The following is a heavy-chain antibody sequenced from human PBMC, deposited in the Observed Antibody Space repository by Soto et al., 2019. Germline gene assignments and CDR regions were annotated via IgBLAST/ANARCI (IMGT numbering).Heavy chain of an antibody. Sequence: ASVKVSCKASGYTFTSYGISWVRQAPGQGLEWMGWISAYNGNTNYAQKLQGRVTMTTDTSTSTAYMELRSLRSDDTAVYYCARVSRSVGGITRRNWFDPWGQGTLVTVSS. V-gene: IGHV1-18*01. CDR1: GYTFTSYG. CDR3: ARVSRSVGGITRRNWFDP. J-gene: IGHJ5*02. D-gene: IGHD3-3*01. CDR2: ISAYNGNT.